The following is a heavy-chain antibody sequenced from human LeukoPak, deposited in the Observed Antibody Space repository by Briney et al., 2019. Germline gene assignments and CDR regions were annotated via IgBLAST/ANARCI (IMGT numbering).Heavy chain of an antibody. CDR2: IDSGDRT. D-gene: IGHD3-10*01. Sequence: GGSLRLSCAASGFTVSSNYMNWVRQAPGKGLEWVSVIDSGDRTYYAESEKGIFTISRENSKNILYLQMNSLRAEDTAVYYCGRDRRVRGVMWNSKSDGFDIWGHGTMVTVSS. CDR1: GFTVSSNY. CDR3: GRDRRVRGVMWNSKSDGFDI. V-gene: IGHV3-66*01. J-gene: IGHJ3*02.